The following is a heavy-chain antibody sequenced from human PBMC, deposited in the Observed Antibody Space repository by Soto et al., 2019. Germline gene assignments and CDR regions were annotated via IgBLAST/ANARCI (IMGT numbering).Heavy chain of an antibody. Sequence: SVKVSCKASGYTLTELSMHWVRHSHGKGLEWMGGFDPEDGETIYAQKFQGRVTMTEDTSTDTAYMELSSLRSEDTAVYYCATDHYYDSSGYQPYAFDIWGQGTMVTVSS. V-gene: IGHV1-24*01. J-gene: IGHJ3*02. CDR3: ATDHYYDSSGYQPYAFDI. CDR1: GYTLTELS. CDR2: FDPEDGET. D-gene: IGHD3-22*01.